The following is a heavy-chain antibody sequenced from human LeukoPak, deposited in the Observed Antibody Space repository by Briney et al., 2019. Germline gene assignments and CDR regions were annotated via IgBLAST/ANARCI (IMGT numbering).Heavy chain of an antibody. CDR3: ARGGYTVLDY. CDR2: IYSSGST. V-gene: IGHV4-59*11. CDR1: GGSISSHY. D-gene: IGHD6-25*01. Sequence: SETLSLTCTVSGGSISSHYWSWIRQPPGKGLEWIGYIYSSGSTNYNPSLKSRVTISVDTSKNQFSLKLSSVTAADTAVYSCARGGYTVLDYWGQGTLVTVSS. J-gene: IGHJ4*02.